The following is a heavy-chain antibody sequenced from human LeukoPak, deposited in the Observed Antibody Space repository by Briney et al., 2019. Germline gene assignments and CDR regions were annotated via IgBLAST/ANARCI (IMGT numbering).Heavy chain of an antibody. CDR1: EYSFTNYW. D-gene: IGHD3-10*01. CDR2: IYPGDSDT. J-gene: IGHJ5*02. V-gene: IGHV5-51*01. Sequence: GESLKIFCKGSEYSFTNYWIGWVRQMPGKGLEWMGIIYPGDSDTRYSPSFQGQVTISADKSISTAYLQWSSLKASDTAMYYCARQYTMVRGVIPWFDPWGQGILVTVSS. CDR3: ARQYTMVRGVIPWFDP.